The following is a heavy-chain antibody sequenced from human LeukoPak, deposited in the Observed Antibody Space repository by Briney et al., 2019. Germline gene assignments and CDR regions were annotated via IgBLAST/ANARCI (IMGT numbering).Heavy chain of an antibody. V-gene: IGHV3-23*01. CDR3: VRDRRDTYGTNWFDP. D-gene: IGHD1-1*01. J-gene: IGHJ5*02. CDR2: ISANGGAT. CDR1: GFTFGNYA. Sequence: GGSLRLSCVGSGFTFGNYAMSWVRQAPGKGLQWVSQISANGGATWYTSSARDRFTISRDNSKNTVYLQMSSLTTDDTATYYCVRDRRDTYGTNWFDPWGQGTFLRVSS.